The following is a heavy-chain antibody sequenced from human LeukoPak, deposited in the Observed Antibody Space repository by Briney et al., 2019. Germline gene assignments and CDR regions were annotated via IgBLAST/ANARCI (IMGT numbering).Heavy chain of an antibody. Sequence: GGSLRLSCAGSGLTFNNYVMHWVGQAPGKGLGGVAVISYDGSNKDYADSVRGRFTISRDYSKNTLYLQMNSLRAEDTALYYCAKAGGYYYDSSSYDDYWGQGTLVTVSS. V-gene: IGHV3-30*04. CDR3: AKAGGYYYDSSSYDDY. J-gene: IGHJ4*02. CDR1: GLTFNNYV. D-gene: IGHD3-22*01. CDR2: ISYDGSNK.